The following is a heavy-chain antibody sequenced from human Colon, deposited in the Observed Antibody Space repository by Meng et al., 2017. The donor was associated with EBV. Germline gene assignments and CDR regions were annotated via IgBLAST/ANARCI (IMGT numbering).Heavy chain of an antibody. J-gene: IGHJ5*02. Sequence: VHVVQSGSGLMTPGASVKVSCKASGSTFSTYTINWVRQAHGRGLEWMGWSSTNTGTPTYTQGFTGRFVFSLDTSVSTAYLQISNLKAEDTAVYSCARGGNFDPWGQGTLVTVSS. D-gene: IGHD2/OR15-2a*01. CDR3: ARGGNFDP. CDR1: GSTFSTYT. V-gene: IGHV7-4-1*02. CDR2: SSTNTGTP.